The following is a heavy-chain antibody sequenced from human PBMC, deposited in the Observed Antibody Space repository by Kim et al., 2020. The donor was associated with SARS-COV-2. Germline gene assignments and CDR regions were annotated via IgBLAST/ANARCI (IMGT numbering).Heavy chain of an antibody. CDR2: IWYDGRNK. CDR1: GFTFSNYG. CDR3: ARDLSALSGYDLFDY. D-gene: IGHD5-12*01. V-gene: IGHV3-33*01. Sequence: GGSLRLSCAASGFTFSNYGMHWVRQAPGKCQEVVAVIWYDGRNKYYSDSVKGRFTISRDNSKNTLYLQMNSLRAEDTAVYFCARDLSALSGYDLFDYWGQGTLVTVS. J-gene: IGHJ4*02.